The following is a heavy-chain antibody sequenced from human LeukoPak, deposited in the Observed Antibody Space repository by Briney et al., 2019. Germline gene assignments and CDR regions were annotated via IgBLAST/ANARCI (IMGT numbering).Heavy chain of an antibody. J-gene: IGHJ5*02. Sequence: ASVKVSCKASGYTFTSYGISWVRQAPGQGLEWMGWISAYNGNTNYAQKLQGRVTMTTDTSTSTACMELRSLRSDDTAVYYCARRLTYYYGSGRPRDWFDPWGQGTLVTVSS. CDR2: ISAYNGNT. CDR1: GYTFTSYG. CDR3: ARRLTYYYGSGRPRDWFDP. D-gene: IGHD3-10*01. V-gene: IGHV1-18*01.